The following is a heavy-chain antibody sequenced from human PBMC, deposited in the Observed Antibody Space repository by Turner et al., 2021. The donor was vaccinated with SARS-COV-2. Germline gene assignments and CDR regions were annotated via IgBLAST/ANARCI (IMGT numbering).Heavy chain of an antibody. V-gene: IGHV4-59*01. J-gene: IGHJ4*02. CDR1: GDSISAYY. CDR2: IYYNGGT. D-gene: IGHD1-26*01. Sequence: QVHLQDSGPGLGKPSETLSLTCTVSGDSISAYYCTWIRQPPGKGLEWIGDIYYNGGTHYNPSLKSRVTMSVDTSKSQFSLKMNSVTAVDTAVYYCARRTYFLNSWSFDSWGQGTLVTVSS. CDR3: ARRTYFLNSWSFDS.